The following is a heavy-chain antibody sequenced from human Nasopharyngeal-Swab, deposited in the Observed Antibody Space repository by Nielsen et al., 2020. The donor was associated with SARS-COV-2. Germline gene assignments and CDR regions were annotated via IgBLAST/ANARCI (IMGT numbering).Heavy chain of an antibody. J-gene: IGHJ5*02. Sequence: GESLKISFSASGFTFRYAWISLVRQAPGKGLEWVGRIQSKTDGGTPDYAAPVKGRFTISRDDSINTLYLQMSSLKTEDTAVYYCTTDRGANDHWGQGTLVTVSS. D-gene: IGHD1-26*01. V-gene: IGHV3-15*01. CDR1: GFTFRYAW. CDR2: IQSKTDGGTP. CDR3: TTDRGANDH.